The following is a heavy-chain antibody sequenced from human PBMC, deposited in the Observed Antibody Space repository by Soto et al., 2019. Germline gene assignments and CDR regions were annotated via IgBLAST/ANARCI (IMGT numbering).Heavy chain of an antibody. V-gene: IGHV4-30-4*01. CDR1: GGSISSGDYY. CDR3: ARGGGGDRGVSAFWFDP. CDR2: IYYSGST. J-gene: IGHJ5*02. D-gene: IGHD3-10*01. Sequence: QVQLQESGPGLVKPSQTLSLTCTVSGGSISSGDYYWSWIRQPPGKGLEWIGYIYYSGSTYYNPSLKSRVTISVDTSKHQSSLKLSSVTAADTAVYYCARGGGGDRGVSAFWFDPWGQGTLVTVSS.